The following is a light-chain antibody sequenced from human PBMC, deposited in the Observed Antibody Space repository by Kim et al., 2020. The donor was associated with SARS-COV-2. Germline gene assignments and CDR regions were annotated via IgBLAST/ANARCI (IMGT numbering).Light chain of an antibody. Sequence: SYELTQPPSVSVSPGQTASITCSGDKLGDKYACWYQQKPGQSPVLVIYQDSKRPSGIPERFSGSNSGNTATLTISGTQAMDEADYYCQASDSSTAWVFGG. CDR3: QASDSSTAWV. CDR2: QDS. V-gene: IGLV3-1*01. CDR1: KLGDKY. J-gene: IGLJ3*02.